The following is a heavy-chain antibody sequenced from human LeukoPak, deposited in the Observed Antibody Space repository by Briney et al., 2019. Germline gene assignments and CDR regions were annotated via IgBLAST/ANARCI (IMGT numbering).Heavy chain of an antibody. D-gene: IGHD6-13*01. J-gene: IGHJ6*02. CDR2: IKQDGSEK. V-gene: IGHV3-7*01. CDR3: ARDMAAAVLDYCYYGMDV. Sequence: PGGSLRLSCAASGFTFSSYWMSWVRQAPVKGLEWVANIKQDGSEKYYVDSVKGRFTISRDNAKNSLYLQMNSLRAEDTAVYYCARDMAAAVLDYCYYGMDVWGQGTTVTVSS. CDR1: GFTFSSYW.